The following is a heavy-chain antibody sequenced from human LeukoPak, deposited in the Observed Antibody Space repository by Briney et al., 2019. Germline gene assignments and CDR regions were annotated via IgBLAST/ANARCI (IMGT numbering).Heavy chain of an antibody. CDR1: GFTFSSYA. V-gene: IGHV3-23*01. Sequence: GGSLRLSCAASGFTFSSYAMHWVRQAPGKGLEWVSAISGSTSSTYYADSVKGRFTISRDNSKNTLYLQMNSLRADDTAVYYCASWESGLPGRNAFDIWGQGTMVTVSS. J-gene: IGHJ3*02. D-gene: IGHD3-3*01. CDR2: ISGSTSST. CDR3: ASWESGLPGRNAFDI.